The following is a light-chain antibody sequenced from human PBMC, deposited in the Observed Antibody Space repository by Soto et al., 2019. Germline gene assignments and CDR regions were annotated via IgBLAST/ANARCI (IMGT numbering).Light chain of an antibody. CDR2: DAS. J-gene: IGKJ4*01. V-gene: IGKV1-5*01. CDR1: QSIGSR. CDR3: QQYNSYSALS. Sequence: IQMTQSPFTLSASVGDRVTITCRASQSIGSRLAWYQQKPGKAPKLLIYDASRLESGVPSRFSGSGSGTAFILIISSLHPDDFASYYCQQYNSYSALSFGGGTKVDIX.